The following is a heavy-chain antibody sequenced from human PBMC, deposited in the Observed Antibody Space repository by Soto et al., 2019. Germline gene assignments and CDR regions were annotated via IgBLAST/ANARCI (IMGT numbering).Heavy chain of an antibody. CDR2: IGTAGDT. Sequence: PGGSLRLSCAASGFTFSSYDMHWVRQATGKGLEWVSAIGTAGDTYYPGSVKGRFTISRENAKNSLYLQMNSLRAEDTAVYYCARASYVRDYYYYGMDVWGQGTTVTV. D-gene: IGHD3-10*02. CDR1: GFTFSSYD. J-gene: IGHJ6*02. CDR3: ARASYVRDYYYYGMDV. V-gene: IGHV3-13*01.